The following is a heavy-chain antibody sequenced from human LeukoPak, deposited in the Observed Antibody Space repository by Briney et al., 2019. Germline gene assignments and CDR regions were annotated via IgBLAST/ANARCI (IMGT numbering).Heavy chain of an antibody. CDR3: ARGGGWRYYDSSGYYHDAFDI. Sequence: ASVKVSCKASGYTFTSYGISWVRQAPGQGLEWMGWINPNSGGTNYAQRFQGRVTMTRDTSISTAYMELSRLRSDDTAVYYCARGGGWRYYDSSGYYHDAFDIWGQGTMVTVSS. CDR2: INPNSGGT. D-gene: IGHD3-22*01. CDR1: GYTFTSYG. J-gene: IGHJ3*02. V-gene: IGHV1-2*02.